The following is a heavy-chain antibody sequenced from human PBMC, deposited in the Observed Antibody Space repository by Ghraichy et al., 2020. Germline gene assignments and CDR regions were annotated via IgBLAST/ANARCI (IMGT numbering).Heavy chain of an antibody. D-gene: IGHD4-11*01. J-gene: IGHJ4*02. Sequence: GGSLRLSCAASGFTFSSYSMNWVRQAPGKGLEWVSSISSSSDYIYYADSLKGRFTVSRDNADNSLFLQMNSLRAEDTAVYYCATTADYLYYDYWGQGTLVTVSS. V-gene: IGHV3-21*01. CDR3: ATTADYLYYDY. CDR2: ISSSSDYI. CDR1: GFTFSSYS.